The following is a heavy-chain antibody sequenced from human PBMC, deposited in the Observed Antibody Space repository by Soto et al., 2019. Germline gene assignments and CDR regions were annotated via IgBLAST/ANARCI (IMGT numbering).Heavy chain of an antibody. V-gene: IGHV1-24*01. J-gene: IGHJ4*02. CDR2: FDPEDGET. CDR1: GYTLTELS. CDR3: ATVGIVATIELGYFDY. D-gene: IGHD5-12*01. Sequence: QVQLVQSGAEVKKPGASVKVSCKVSGYTLTELSMHWVRQTPGKGLEWMGGFDPEDGETIYAQKFQGRVTMTEDTSTDTAYMELSSLRSEDTAVYYCATVGIVATIELGYFDYWGQGTLVTVSS.